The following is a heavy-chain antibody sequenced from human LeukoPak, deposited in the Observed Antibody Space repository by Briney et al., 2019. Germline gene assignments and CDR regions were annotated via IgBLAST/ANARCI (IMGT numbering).Heavy chain of an antibody. D-gene: IGHD2-2*01. J-gene: IGHJ4*02. CDR2: IYHSGST. Sequence: SSETLSLTCTVSGGSISSGGYYWSWIRQPPGKGLEWIGYIYHSGSTYYNPSLKSRVTISVDRSKNQFSLKLSSVTAADTAVYYCARGGVPAARPFDYWGQGTLVTVSS. CDR3: ARGGVPAARPFDY. V-gene: IGHV4-30-2*01. CDR1: GGSISSGGYY.